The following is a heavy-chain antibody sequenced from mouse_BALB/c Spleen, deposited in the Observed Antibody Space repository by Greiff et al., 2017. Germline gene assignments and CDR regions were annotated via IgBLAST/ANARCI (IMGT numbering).Heavy chain of an antibody. V-gene: IGHV3-2*02. J-gene: IGHJ3*01. CDR1: GYSITSDYA. Sequence: DVKLVESGPGLVKPSQSLSLTCTVTGYSITSDYAWNWIRQFPGNKLEWMGYISYSGSTSYNPSLKSRISITRDTSKNQFFLQLNSVTTEDTATYYCARSGFAYWGQGTLVTVSA. CDR3: ARSGFAY. CDR2: ISYSGST.